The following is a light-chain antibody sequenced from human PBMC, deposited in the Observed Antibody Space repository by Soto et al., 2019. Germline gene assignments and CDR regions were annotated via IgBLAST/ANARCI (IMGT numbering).Light chain of an antibody. Sequence: DIQMTQSPSSLSGSVGDRLTVTCRASQSITIYLNWYQQKPGEAPNLLIFGASTLQSGVPSRFSGSGSGTDFTLTISSLQPEDFATYYCQQSYSTLWTFGQGTKVDIK. CDR3: QQSYSTLWT. J-gene: IGKJ1*01. V-gene: IGKV1-39*01. CDR1: QSITIY. CDR2: GAS.